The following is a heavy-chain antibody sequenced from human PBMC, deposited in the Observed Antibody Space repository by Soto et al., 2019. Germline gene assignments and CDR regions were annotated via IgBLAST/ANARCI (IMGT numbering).Heavy chain of an antibody. V-gene: IGHV3-23*01. J-gene: IGHJ1*01. CDR2: ISGSGGST. D-gene: IGHD2-15*01. Sequence: EVQLLESGGGLVQPGGSLRLSCAASGFTFSSYAMSWVRQAPGKGLEWVSAISGSGGSTYYADSVKGRFTISRDNSKNTLYLKMNSLRAEDTAVYYCASQPGYCSSSSCSEYFQHWGQGTLVTVSS. CDR1: GFTFSSYA. CDR3: ASQPGYCSSSSCSEYFQH.